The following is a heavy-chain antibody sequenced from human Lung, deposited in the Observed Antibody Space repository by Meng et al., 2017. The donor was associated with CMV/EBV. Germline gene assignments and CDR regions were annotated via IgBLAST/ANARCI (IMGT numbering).Heavy chain of an antibody. D-gene: IGHD2-8*01. CDR2: IKEDGSEK. CDR3: RDGHYSGR. CDR1: GLRFSRFW. Sequence: QRVGSGGGWVQPGGALRLSCKVSGLRFSRFWMSWVRQAPGKGLEWVANIKEDGSEKYYVDSVKGRFTISRDNAKNSLYLQMNSLRVEDTAVYYCRDGHYSGRWGQGTLVTVSS. V-gene: IGHV3-7*02. J-gene: IGHJ4*02.